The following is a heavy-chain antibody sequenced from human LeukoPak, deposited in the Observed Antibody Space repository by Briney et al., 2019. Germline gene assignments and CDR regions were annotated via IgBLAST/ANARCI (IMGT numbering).Heavy chain of an antibody. CDR1: GFTFSSNE. CDR3: ARDGVAAGVYFDC. V-gene: IGHV3-48*03. D-gene: IGHD6-13*01. Sequence: GGSLRLSCAASGFTFSSNEMNWVRQAPGKGLEWVSYINSGGTVIYYADSVKGRFTISRDNAKNSLYLQMNNLRADDTAVYYCARDGVAAGVYFDCWGQGTLVTVSS. J-gene: IGHJ4*02. CDR2: INSGGTVI.